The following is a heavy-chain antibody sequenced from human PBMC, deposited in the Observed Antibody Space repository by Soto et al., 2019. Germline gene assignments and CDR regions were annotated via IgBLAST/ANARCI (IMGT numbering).Heavy chain of an antibody. Sequence: GASVKVSCKASGYTFTSHGISWVRQAPGQGLEWMGWISAYNGNTNYAQKLQGRVTMTTDTSTSTAYMELRSLRSDDTAVYYCARDERLGEFFGFDYWGQGTLVTVSS. CDR2: ISAYNGNT. CDR3: ARDERLGEFFGFDY. V-gene: IGHV1-18*01. CDR1: GYTFTSHG. J-gene: IGHJ4*02. D-gene: IGHD3-16*01.